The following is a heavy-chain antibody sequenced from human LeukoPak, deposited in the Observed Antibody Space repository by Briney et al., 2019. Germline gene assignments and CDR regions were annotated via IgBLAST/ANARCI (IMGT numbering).Heavy chain of an antibody. V-gene: IGHV1-3*01. Sequence: ASVKVSCKASGYTFTHYAVHWVRQAPGQRLEWMGWTNVGNDYTESSQKFQDRLTITSDTTATTVYMELSSLRSEDTAVYYCARDDFSTYPGLNYFDYWGQGSLVTVSS. CDR1: GYTFTHYA. J-gene: IGHJ4*02. CDR3: ARDDFSTYPGLNYFDY. CDR2: TNVGNDYT. D-gene: IGHD4-11*01.